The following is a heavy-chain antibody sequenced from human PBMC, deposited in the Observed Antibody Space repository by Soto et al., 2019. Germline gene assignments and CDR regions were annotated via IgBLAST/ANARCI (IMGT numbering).Heavy chain of an antibody. CDR2: VNSNGNAI. CDR1: GFTFSDYY. V-gene: IGHV3-11*01. CDR3: ARLGDCGGPNCNNYYYHYYLDV. Sequence: ESGGGLVKPGGSLRLSCAASGFTFSDYYMTWIRQAPGKGLEWVSYVNSNGNAIYYAESVKGRFTISRDNAKNSLSLLMNSLRPEDTAVYFCARLGDCGGPNCNNYYYHYYLDVWGKGTTVTVSS. J-gene: IGHJ6*03. D-gene: IGHD2-21*01.